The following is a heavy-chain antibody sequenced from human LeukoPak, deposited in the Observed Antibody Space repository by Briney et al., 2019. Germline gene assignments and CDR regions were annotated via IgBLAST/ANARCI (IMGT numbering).Heavy chain of an antibody. CDR3: ARSYDSSGYYYFDY. Sequence: SETLSLTCTVSGGSISAYFWSWIRQPPGRGLEWIGYISYSGNTDYNPSLKSRVTISVDTSKNQFSLKLTSVTAADTAVYYCARSYDSSGYYYFDYWGQGTLVTVSS. J-gene: IGHJ4*02. CDR1: GGSISAYF. CDR2: ISYSGNT. D-gene: IGHD3-22*01. V-gene: IGHV4-59*01.